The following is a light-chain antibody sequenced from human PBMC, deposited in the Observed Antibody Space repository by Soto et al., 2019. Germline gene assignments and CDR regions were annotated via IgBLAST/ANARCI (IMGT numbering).Light chain of an antibody. CDR3: QQRYSWLRV. CDR2: SGY. V-gene: IGKV3-11*01. J-gene: IGKJ1*01. CDR1: QSVSSS. Sequence: EVVLTQSPATLSLSPGETATLSCRASQSVSSSVAWYQHKPGQSPRLVVYSGYKRSPGIPARFSGSGSGTDFTLTISSLESDDFAIYYCQQRYSWLRVFGPGTKVEVK.